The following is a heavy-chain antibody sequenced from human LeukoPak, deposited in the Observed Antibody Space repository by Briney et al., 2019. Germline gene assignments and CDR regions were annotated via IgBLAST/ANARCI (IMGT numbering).Heavy chain of an antibody. CDR3: AREGMATINIDY. Sequence: GASVKVSCQVSGGTFISYTISWVRQAPGQGLEWMGWIIPILGIANYAQKFQGRVTITADKSTSTAYMELSSLRSEDTAVYYCAREGMATINIDYWGQGTLVTVSS. J-gene: IGHJ4*02. CDR2: IIPILGIA. CDR1: GGTFISYT. D-gene: IGHD5-24*01. V-gene: IGHV1-69*10.